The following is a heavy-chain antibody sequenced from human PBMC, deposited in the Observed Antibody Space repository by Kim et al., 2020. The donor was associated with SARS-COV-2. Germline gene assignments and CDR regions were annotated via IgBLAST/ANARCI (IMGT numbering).Heavy chain of an antibody. J-gene: IGHJ4*02. CDR3: ARDSYFDISVPKDYFDY. D-gene: IGHD3-9*01. CDR2: INPKSGGT. Sequence: ASVKVSCKPSGYTFTGYCIHWVRQAPGQGLEWMGRINPKSGGTEYAQKFQGRVTITRDTSISTTYMVLISLRSDDTAVYYCARDSYFDISVPKDYFDYWGQGTLVTVSS. CDR1: GYTFTGYC. V-gene: IGHV1-2*06.